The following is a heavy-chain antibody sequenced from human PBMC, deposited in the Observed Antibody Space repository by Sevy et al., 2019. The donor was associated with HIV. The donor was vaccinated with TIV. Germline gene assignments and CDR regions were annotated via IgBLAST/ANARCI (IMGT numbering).Heavy chain of an antibody. CDR1: GFTFSSYA. CDR2: ISGSGGST. J-gene: IGHJ4*02. CDR3: AKLGVYCSGGSCYLFDY. Sequence: GGSLRLSCAASGFTFSSYAMSWVRQAPGKGLEWVSAISGSGGSTYYADSVKGRFTISRDNSKNTLYLQMNSLRAEDTAVYYGAKLGVYCSGGSCYLFDYWGQGTLVTVSS. V-gene: IGHV3-23*01. D-gene: IGHD2-15*01.